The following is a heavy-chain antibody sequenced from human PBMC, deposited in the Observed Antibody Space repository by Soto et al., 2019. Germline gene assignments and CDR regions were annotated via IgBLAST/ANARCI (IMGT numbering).Heavy chain of an antibody. CDR1: VFTFNRYS. CDR3: ARVADFASSGYALEC. V-gene: IGHV3-21*01. D-gene: IGHD3-22*01. CDR2: VTSSSSSM. J-gene: IGHJ4*02. Sequence: GGSLRLSCASSVFTFNRYSMNWVRHSPGKWLEWVSSVTSSSSSMLYADSVKGRFTISRDDAKGSLFLQMNSLRADDTAVYYCARVADFASSGYALECWGQGTLVIVS.